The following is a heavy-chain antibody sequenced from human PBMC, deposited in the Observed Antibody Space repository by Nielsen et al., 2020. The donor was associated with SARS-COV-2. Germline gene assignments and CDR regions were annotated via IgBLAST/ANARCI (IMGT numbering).Heavy chain of an antibody. J-gene: IGHJ4*02. CDR1: GGSISTYY. CDR2: IYYSGTT. V-gene: IGHV4-59*08. D-gene: IGHD6-13*01. Sequence: SETLSLTCTVSGGSISTYYWSWIRQPPGKGLEWIGYIYYSGTTKYNPSLKSRVTISLDTSKNQFSLRLNSVTAADTAVYYCARHGLAGNYDYWGQGSPVTVSS. CDR3: ARHGLAGNYDY.